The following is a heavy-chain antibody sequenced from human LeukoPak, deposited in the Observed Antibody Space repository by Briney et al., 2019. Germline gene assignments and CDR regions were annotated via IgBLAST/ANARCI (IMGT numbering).Heavy chain of an antibody. J-gene: IGHJ4*02. Sequence: GGSLRLSCAASGFTFSSYSMNRVRQAPGKGLEWVSSISSSSSYIYYADSVKGRFTISRDNAKNSLYLQMNSLRAEDTAVYYCARGNIAAAGTDYWGQGTLVTVSS. CDR2: ISSSSSYI. D-gene: IGHD6-13*01. V-gene: IGHV3-21*01. CDR1: GFTFSSYS. CDR3: ARGNIAAAGTDY.